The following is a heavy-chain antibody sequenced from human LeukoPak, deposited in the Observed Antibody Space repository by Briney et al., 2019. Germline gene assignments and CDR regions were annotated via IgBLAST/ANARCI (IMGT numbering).Heavy chain of an antibody. CDR1: GGTFSSYA. Sequence: SVKVSCKASGGTFSSYAISWVRQAPGQGLEWMGRIIPIFSIANYAQKFQGRVTITADKSTSTAYMELSSLRSEGTAVYYCAREVLAYCGGDCYSPFDYWGQGTLVTVSS. CDR3: AREVLAYCGGDCYSPFDY. D-gene: IGHD2-21*02. J-gene: IGHJ4*02. CDR2: IIPIFSIA. V-gene: IGHV1-69*04.